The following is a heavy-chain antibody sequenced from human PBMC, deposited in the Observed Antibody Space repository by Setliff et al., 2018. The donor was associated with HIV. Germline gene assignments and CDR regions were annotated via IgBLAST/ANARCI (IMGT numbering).Heavy chain of an antibody. CDR3: ARSAYDILTGEWYFDY. D-gene: IGHD3-9*01. V-gene: IGHV4-39*07. CDR1: GGSFRSSRYY. CDR2: IYYSGST. Sequence: PSETLSLTCTVSGGSFRSSRYYWGWIRQPPGKGLEWIGSIYYSGSTYYNPSLKSRVTISLDTSKNQFSLKLSSVTAADTAVYYCARSAYDILTGEWYFDYWGQGTLVTVSS. J-gene: IGHJ4*02.